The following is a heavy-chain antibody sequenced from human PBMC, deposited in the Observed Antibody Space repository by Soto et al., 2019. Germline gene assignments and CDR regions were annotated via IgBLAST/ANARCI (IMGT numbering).Heavy chain of an antibody. CDR2: IYYSGST. V-gene: IGHV4-4*02. CDR1: GGSISSSNW. Sequence: SETLSLTCAFSGGSISSSNWWSWVRQPPGKGLEWIGEIYYSGSTNYNPSLKSRVTISVDTSKNQFSLKLSSVTAADTAVYYCARDRSDGYLNWFDPWGQGTLVTVSS. CDR3: ARDRSDGYLNWFDP. J-gene: IGHJ5*02. D-gene: IGHD5-12*01.